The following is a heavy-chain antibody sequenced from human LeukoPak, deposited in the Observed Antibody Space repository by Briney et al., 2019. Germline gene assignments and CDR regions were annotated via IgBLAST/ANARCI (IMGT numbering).Heavy chain of an antibody. CDR1: GDSIGTYY. V-gene: IGHV4-59*01. D-gene: IGHD3-22*01. Sequence: SETLSLTCSVSGDSIGTYYWKWFRQPPGKGPEWIGYMSYSGDTAYNPSLKSRVTVSLDTSKSQFSLELTSVTAADTAVYYCARGSDSHAWRLGSWGQGTLVTVSS. CDR2: MSYSGDT. CDR3: ARGSDSHAWRLGS. J-gene: IGHJ4*02.